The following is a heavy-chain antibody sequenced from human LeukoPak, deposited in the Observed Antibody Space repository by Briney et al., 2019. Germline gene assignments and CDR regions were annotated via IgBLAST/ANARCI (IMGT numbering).Heavy chain of an antibody. J-gene: IGHJ4*02. CDR2: ISSSSSTI. D-gene: IGHD2-2*01. CDR3: ARSYCSSTSCYPDY. V-gene: IGHV3-48*01. CDR1: GFTFSSYS. Sequence: GGSLRLSCAASGFTFSSYSMNWVRQAPGKGLEWVSYISSSSSTIYYADSVKGRFTISRDNAKNSLYLQMNSLRAEDTAVYYCARSYCSSTSCYPDYWGQGTLVTVSS.